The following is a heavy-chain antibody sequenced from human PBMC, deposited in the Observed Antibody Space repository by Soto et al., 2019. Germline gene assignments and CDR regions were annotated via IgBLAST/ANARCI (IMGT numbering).Heavy chain of an antibody. CDR1: GFSLSTSGMG. V-gene: IGHV2-5*02. CDR2: IYWDDDK. D-gene: IGHD6-13*01. CDR3: AHYRSTCSFAY. Sequence: QITLKESGPTLVKPTQTLTLTCTFSGFSLSTSGMGVGWIRQPPGKALEWLALIYWDDDKRYSPSLKSRLTXTXXTSKNQVVLTMTNMDPVDTATYYCAHYRSTCSFAYWGQGTLVTVSS. J-gene: IGHJ4*02.